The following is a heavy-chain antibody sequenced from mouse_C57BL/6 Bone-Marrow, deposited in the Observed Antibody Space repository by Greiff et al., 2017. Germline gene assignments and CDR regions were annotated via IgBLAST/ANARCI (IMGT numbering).Heavy chain of an antibody. CDR2: IWSGGST. CDR3: ARNSPPHYYAMDY. V-gene: IGHV2-2*01. J-gene: IGHJ4*01. CDR1: GFSLTSYG. Sequence: QVQLKQSGPGLVQPSQSLSITCTVSGFSLTSYGVHWVRQSPGKGLEWLGVIWSGGSTDYNAAFISRLSISKDNSKSQVFFKMNSLQADDTAIYYCARNSPPHYYAMDYGGQGTSVTVAS.